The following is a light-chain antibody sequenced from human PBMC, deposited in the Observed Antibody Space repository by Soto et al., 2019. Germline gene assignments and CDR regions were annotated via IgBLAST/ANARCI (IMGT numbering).Light chain of an antibody. CDR1: QSVSGN. J-gene: IGKJ5*01. V-gene: IGKV3-15*01. CDR2: GAS. Sequence: EIVMTQSPATLSVSPGERATLSCRASQSVSGNLAWYQQKPGQAPRLLIYGASTRPTGIPARFSGSGSGAEFTLTISSLQSEDFAVYYCQQYNNWPPTFGQGTRLEIK. CDR3: QQYNNWPPT.